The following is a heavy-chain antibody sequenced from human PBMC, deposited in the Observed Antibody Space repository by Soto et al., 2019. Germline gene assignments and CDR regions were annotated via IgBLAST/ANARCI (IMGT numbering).Heavy chain of an antibody. CDR2: IVVGSGNT. V-gene: IGHV1-58*01. CDR1: GFTFTSSA. D-gene: IGHD6-13*01. CDR3: AATTPYSSSWPPLPYGMDV. J-gene: IGHJ6*02. Sequence: GASVKVSCKASGFTFTSSAVQWVRQARGQRLEWIGWIVVGSGNTNYAQKFQERVTITRDMSTSTAHMELSSLRSEDTAVYYCAATTPYSSSWPPLPYGMDVWXQGTTVTVSS.